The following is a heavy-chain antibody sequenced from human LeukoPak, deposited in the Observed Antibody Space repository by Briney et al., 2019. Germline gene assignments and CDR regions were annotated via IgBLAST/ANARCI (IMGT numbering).Heavy chain of an antibody. CDR1: GFTFSSYA. Sequence: GGSLRLSCAASGFTFSSYAMSWVRQAPGKGLELVSAISGSGGSTYYADSVKGRFTISRDNSKNTLYLQMNSLRAEDTAVYYCAKGEYSSSGAFDYWGQGTLVTVSS. CDR3: AKGEYSSSGAFDY. J-gene: IGHJ4*02. V-gene: IGHV3-23*01. D-gene: IGHD6-6*01. CDR2: ISGSGGST.